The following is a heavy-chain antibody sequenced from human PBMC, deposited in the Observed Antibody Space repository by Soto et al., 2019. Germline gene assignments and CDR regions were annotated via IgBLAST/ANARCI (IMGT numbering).Heavy chain of an antibody. CDR3: ASEVYDYVWGSYVRH. D-gene: IGHD3-16*01. V-gene: IGHV4-59*01. CDR2: IYYSGST. J-gene: IGHJ1*01. CDR1: GGSISSYY. Sequence: SETLSLTCTVSGGSISSYYWRWIRQPPGKGLEWIGYIYYSGSTNYNPSLKSRVTISVDTSKNQFSLKLSSVTAADTAVYYCASEVYDYVWGSYVRHWGQGTLVTVSS.